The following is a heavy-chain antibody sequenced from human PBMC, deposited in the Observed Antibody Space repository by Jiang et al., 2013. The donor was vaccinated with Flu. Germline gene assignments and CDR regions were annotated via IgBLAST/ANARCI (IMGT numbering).Heavy chain of an antibody. J-gene: IGHJ4*02. CDR1: GFTFSSYG. CDR2: ISYDGSNK. V-gene: IGHV3-30*18. D-gene: IGHD3-22*01. CDR3: AKVRYDSSGYYRPDFDY. Sequence: GGGVVQPGRSLRLSCAASGFTFSSYGMHWVRQAPGKGLEWVAVISYDGSNKYYADSVKGRFTISRDNSKNTLYLQMNSLRAEDTAVYYCAKVRYDSSGYYRPDFDYWGQGTLVTVSS.